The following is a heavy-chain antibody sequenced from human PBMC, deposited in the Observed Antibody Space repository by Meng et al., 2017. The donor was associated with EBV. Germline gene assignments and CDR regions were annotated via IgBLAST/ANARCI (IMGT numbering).Heavy chain of an antibody. D-gene: IGHD3-10*01. CDR3: AGTVLRSGTFYSLDS. J-gene: IGHJ4*02. Sequence: QVQWGRSGCEVTRAGSPVKMSCKASGGTFTNAAVSWVRQAPGQGLEWMGAIIPIFETADYAQIFQGRVTITADESTSTTYMELSSLGSADTAMYYCAGTVLRSGTFYSLDSWGQGSLVTVSS. V-gene: IGHV1-69*01. CDR1: GGTFTNAA. CDR2: IIPIFETA.